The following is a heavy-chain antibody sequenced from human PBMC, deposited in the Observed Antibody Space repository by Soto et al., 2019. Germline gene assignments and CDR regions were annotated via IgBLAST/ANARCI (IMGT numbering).Heavy chain of an antibody. J-gene: IGHJ6*02. Sequence: SETLSLTCTVSGGSISSYYWSWIRQPPGKGLEWIGYIYYRGSTNYNPSLKSRVTISVDTSKNQFSLKLSSVTAADTAVYYCASAEYSSSSIYYYGMDVWGQGTTVTVSS. CDR2: IYYRGST. D-gene: IGHD6-6*01. V-gene: IGHV4-59*01. CDR3: ASAEYSSSSIYYYGMDV. CDR1: GGSISSYY.